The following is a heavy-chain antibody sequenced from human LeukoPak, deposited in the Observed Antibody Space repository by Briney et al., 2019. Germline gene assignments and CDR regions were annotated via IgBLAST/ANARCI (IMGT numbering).Heavy chain of an antibody. J-gene: IGHJ4*02. Sequence: GGSLRLSCAASGFTFDDYAMHWVRQAPGKGLEWVSGISWNSGSIGYADSVKGRFTISRDNAKNSLYLQMNSLRAEDTAVYYCAREYYDSSGYQPYYFDYWGQGTLVTVSS. D-gene: IGHD3-22*01. CDR3: AREYYDSSGYQPYYFDY. V-gene: IGHV3-9*01. CDR1: GFTFDDYA. CDR2: ISWNSGSI.